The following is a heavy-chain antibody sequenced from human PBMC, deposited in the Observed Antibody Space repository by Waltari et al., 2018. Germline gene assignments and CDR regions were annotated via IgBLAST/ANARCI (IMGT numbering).Heavy chain of an antibody. CDR3: ARSNTPNIVATTVPDY. J-gene: IGHJ4*02. V-gene: IGHV7-4-1*02. CDR1: GYTFTSYA. CDR2: INTNTGNP. D-gene: IGHD5-12*01. Sequence: QVQLVQSGSELKKPGASVKVSCKASGYTFTSYAMNWVRQAPGRGLEWMGWINTNTGNPTDAKGYTGRFVFALDTSVSTAYLQISSLKAEDTAVYYCARSNTPNIVATTVPDYWGQGTLVTVSS.